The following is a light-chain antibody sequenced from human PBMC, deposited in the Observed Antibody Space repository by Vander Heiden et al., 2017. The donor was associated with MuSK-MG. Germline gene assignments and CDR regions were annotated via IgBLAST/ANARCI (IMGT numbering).Light chain of an antibody. J-gene: IGLJ2*01. Sequence: SYELTQPPSVSVSPGQTASITCSGDKLGDKYACWYQQKPGQSPVLVIYQDSKRPSGIPERFSGSNSATTATLTISGTQAVDDAYYYCQEWDSSTVVFGGGTKLTVL. CDR3: QEWDSSTVV. V-gene: IGLV3-1*01. CDR2: QDS. CDR1: KLGDKY.